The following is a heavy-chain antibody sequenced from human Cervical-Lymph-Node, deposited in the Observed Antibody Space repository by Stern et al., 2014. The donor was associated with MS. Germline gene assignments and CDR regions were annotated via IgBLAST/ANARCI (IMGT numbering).Heavy chain of an antibody. V-gene: IGHV1-69*06. CDR2: ITLIFGSA. J-gene: IGHJ6*01. CDR3: AREVGSLAMDV. Sequence: VQLVQAGAEVKKPGSSVKVCCKASGDTFTDYAISWVRQAPGQGPEWMGGITLIFGSADYAQKFQGRLTITADRSTSTAYMDLSSLTSEDTAVYYCAREVGSLAMDVWGQGTTVIVSS. D-gene: IGHD1-1*01. CDR1: GDTFTDYA.